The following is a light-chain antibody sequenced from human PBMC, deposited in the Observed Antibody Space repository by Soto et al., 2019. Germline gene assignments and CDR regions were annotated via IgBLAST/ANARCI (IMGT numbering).Light chain of an antibody. V-gene: IGKV1-5*03. CDR3: QHYNSYSEA. J-gene: IGKJ1*01. CDR2: KAS. CDR1: QSISSW. Sequence: DIQMTQSPSTLSASVVDRVTITFRASQSISSWLAWYQQKPGKAPKLLIYKASTLKSGVPSRFSGSGSGTEFTHTISSLQPDDFATYYCQHYNSYSEAFGQGTKVDI.